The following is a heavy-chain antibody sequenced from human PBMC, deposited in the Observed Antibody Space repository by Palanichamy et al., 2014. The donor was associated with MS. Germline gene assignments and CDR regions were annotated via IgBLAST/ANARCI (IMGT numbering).Heavy chain of an antibody. D-gene: IGHD3-10*01. CDR3: AREPWDSGRPGKNFDY. J-gene: IGHJ4*02. V-gene: IGHV3-64*01. Sequence: EVHLVESGGGLVQPGGSLETLLCSLWISPSIIFISTGSARLQGRDWNLFQVLMVMGVRHITQTLSKDRFTISRDNSKKTLYLQMDNLRVEDMAVYYCAREPWDSGRPGKNFDYWGQGSLVTVSS. CDR2: LMVMGVR. CDR1: ISPSIIF.